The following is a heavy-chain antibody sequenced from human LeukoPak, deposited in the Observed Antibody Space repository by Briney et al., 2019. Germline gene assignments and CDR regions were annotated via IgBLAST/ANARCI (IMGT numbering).Heavy chain of an antibody. J-gene: IGHJ4*02. D-gene: IGHD3-9*01. Sequence: ASVKVSCKASGYTFTGYYMHWVRQAPGQGLEWMGWINPNSGGTNYAQKFQGRVTMTRDTSISTAYMELSRLRSDDTAVYYCARAHYDILTGYVPLYDYWGQGTPVTVSS. CDR1: GYTFTGYY. CDR3: ARAHYDILTGYVPLYDY. CDR2: INPNSGGT. V-gene: IGHV1-2*02.